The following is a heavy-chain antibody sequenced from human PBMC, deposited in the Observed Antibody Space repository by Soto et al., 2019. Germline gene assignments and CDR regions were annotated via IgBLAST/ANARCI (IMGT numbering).Heavy chain of an antibody. CDR3: ARRPRTGPTLGHYYYDSLDV. CDR2: IYNTGTT. V-gene: IGHV4-39*02. D-gene: IGHD1-1*01. CDR1: GGSISSGRYY. Sequence: QLQLQESGPGLVKPSETLSLTCTVSGGSISSGRYYWGWIRQPPGKGLEWIGSIYNTGTTHYNPSLKSRTTISVGTSKNHFSLQLTSVTAADTAVYFCARRPRTGPTLGHYYYDSLDVWGPGTTVTVS. J-gene: IGHJ6*02.